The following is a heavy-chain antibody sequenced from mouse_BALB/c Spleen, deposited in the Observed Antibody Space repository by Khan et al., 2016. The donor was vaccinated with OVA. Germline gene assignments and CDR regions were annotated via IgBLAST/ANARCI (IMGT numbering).Heavy chain of an antibody. CDR2: INTHSGVP. D-gene: IGHD2-14*01. J-gene: IGHJ4*01. Sequence: QIQLVQSGPELKKPGETVRISCKASGYTFTTAGIQWVQKMPGKGLKWIGWINTHSGVPKYAEDFKGRFAFSLEISVSTAYLQITNLTNEDTATYFSARGGAAYYRNDGGAIEYWGQGTSVTVSS. CDR1: GYTFTTAG. CDR3: ARGGAAYYRNDGGAIEY. V-gene: IGHV9-4*02.